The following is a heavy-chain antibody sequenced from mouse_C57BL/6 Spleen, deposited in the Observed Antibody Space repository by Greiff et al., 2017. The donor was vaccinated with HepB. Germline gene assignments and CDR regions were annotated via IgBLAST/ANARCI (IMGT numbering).Heavy chain of an antibody. CDR3: ARTITTVVADGYFDV. CDR2: IYPGDGDT. D-gene: IGHD1-1*01. J-gene: IGHJ1*03. V-gene: IGHV1-82*01. CDR1: GYAFSSSW. Sequence: VQLQQSGPELVKPGASVKISCKASGYAFSSSWMNWVKQRPGKGLEWIGRIYPGDGDTNYNGKFKGKATLTADKSSSTASMQLSSLTSEDSAVYFCARTITTVVADGYFDVWGTGTTVTVSS.